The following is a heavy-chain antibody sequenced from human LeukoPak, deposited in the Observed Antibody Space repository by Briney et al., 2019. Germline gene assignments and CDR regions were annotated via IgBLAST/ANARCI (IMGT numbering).Heavy chain of an antibody. Sequence: GGSLRLSCAASGFTFSSYSMNWVLQAPGKGLEWVSSISSSSSYIYYADSVKGRFTISRDNAKNSLYLQMNSLRAEDTAVYYCARDPAISGWYEYYFDYWGQGTLVTVSS. V-gene: IGHV3-21*01. CDR3: ARDPAISGWYEYYFDY. D-gene: IGHD6-19*01. J-gene: IGHJ4*02. CDR1: GFTFSSYS. CDR2: ISSSSSYI.